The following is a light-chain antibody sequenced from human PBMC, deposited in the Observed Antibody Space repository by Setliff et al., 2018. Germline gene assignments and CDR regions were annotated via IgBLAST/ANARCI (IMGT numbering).Light chain of an antibody. CDR1: SSDVGGYNY. CDR2: EVS. V-gene: IGLV2-8*01. J-gene: IGLJ2*01. Sequence: QSALAQPPSASGSPGQSVTISCTGTSSDVGGYNYVSWYQQQPGKAPKLMIYEVSKRPSGVPDRFSGSKSGNTASLTVSGLQAEDEADYYCSSYAGSNNLVFGGGTKGTV. CDR3: SSYAGSNNLV.